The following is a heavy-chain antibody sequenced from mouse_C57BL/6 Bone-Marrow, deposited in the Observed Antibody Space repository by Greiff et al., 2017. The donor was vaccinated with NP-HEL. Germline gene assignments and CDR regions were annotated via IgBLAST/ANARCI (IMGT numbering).Heavy chain of an antibody. Sequence: EVKLMESGGGLVQPGGSLKLSCAASGFTFSDYYMYWVRQTPEKRLEWVAYISNGGGSTYYPDTVKGRFTISRDNAKNTLYLQIIRLKSEDTAMYYCARHGYGSSPGFAYWGQGTLVTVSA. CDR2: ISNGGGST. V-gene: IGHV5-12*01. CDR1: GFTFSDYY. D-gene: IGHD1-1*01. J-gene: IGHJ3*01. CDR3: ARHGYGSSPGFAY.